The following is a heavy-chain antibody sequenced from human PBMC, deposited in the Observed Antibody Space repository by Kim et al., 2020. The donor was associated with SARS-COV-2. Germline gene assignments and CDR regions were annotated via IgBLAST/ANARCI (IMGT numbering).Heavy chain of an antibody. D-gene: IGHD3-22*01. CDR2: IYYSGST. CDR3: ARDSKGYYDTANWYFDL. CDR1: GGSVSSGSYY. V-gene: IGHV4-61*01. J-gene: IGHJ2*01. Sequence: SETLSLTCTVSGGSVSSGSYYWSWIRQPPGKGLEWIGYIYYSGSTNYNPSLKSRVTISVDTSKNQFSLKLSSVTAADTAVYYCARDSKGYYDTANWYFDLWGRGTLVTVSS.